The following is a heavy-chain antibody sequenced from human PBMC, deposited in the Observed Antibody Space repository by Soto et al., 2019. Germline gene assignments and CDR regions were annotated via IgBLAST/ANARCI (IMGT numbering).Heavy chain of an antibody. Sequence: EVQLVESGGGLVQPGGSLRLSCAASGFTFSSYWMHWVRQAPGKGLVWVSRINSDGSSTSYADSVKGRCTISRDNAKNTLYLQMTRLRAEDTAVYYCVRTSLVVAAATREDYWGQGTLVTVSS. CDR2: INSDGSST. V-gene: IGHV3-74*01. J-gene: IGHJ4*02. CDR3: VRTSLVVAAATREDY. D-gene: IGHD2-15*01. CDR1: GFTFSSYW.